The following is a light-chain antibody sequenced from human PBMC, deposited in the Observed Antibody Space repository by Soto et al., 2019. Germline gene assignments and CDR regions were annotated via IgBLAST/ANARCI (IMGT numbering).Light chain of an antibody. J-gene: IGKJ2*01. CDR1: QSISTE. CDR2: SAS. Sequence: EIVMTQSPATLSVSPGERATLSCRASQSISTELAWYQQKPGQPPRLLIYSASTRATGVPARCTGSGSGSEFTLTIIGLQSEDVAVYYCQQGHNWPLTFGQGTRLEI. V-gene: IGKV3-15*01. CDR3: QQGHNWPLT.